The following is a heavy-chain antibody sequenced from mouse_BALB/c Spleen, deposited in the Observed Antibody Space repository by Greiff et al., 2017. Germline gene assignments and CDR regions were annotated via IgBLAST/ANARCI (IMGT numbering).Heavy chain of an antibody. D-gene: IGHD2-4*01. Sequence: EVKLVESGGGLVQPGGSRKLSCAASGFTFSSFGMHWVRQAPEKGLEWVAYISSGSSTIYYADTVKGRFTISRDNPKNTLFLQMTSLRSEDTAMYYCARSGMITTAFAYWGKGTLVTVSA. V-gene: IGHV5-17*02. CDR1: GFTFSSFG. CDR2: ISSGSSTI. J-gene: IGHJ3*01. CDR3: ARSGMITTAFAY.